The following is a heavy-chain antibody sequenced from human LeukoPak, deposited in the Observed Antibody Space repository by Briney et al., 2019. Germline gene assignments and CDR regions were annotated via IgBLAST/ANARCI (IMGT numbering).Heavy chain of an antibody. CDR2: ISYSGST. J-gene: IGHJ3*02. Sequence: SETLSLTCTVSGGSISSGSYYWGWIRQPPGKGLEWIGTISYSGSTYSPPSLKSRVTIPVDTSKNQFSLKLSSVTAADTALYYCARHITPWGELAGTAIDAANIWGQGTMVTVSS. CDR3: ARHITPWGELAGTAIDAANI. D-gene: IGHD6-19*01. V-gene: IGHV4-39*01. CDR1: GGSISSGSYY.